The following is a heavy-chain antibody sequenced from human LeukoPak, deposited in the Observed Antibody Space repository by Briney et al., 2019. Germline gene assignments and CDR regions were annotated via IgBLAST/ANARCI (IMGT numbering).Heavy chain of an antibody. CDR3: AKDWFGSGSYGYFDY. J-gene: IGHJ4*02. CDR2: ISGSGDST. V-gene: IGHV3-23*01. Sequence: GGSLRLSCAASGFTFSDYYMSWIRQAPGKGLEWVSTISGSGDSTYYADSVKGRFTISRDNSKNTLYLQMNSLRAEDTAVYYCAKDWFGSGSYGYFDYWGQGTLVTVSS. D-gene: IGHD3-10*01. CDR1: GFTFSDYY.